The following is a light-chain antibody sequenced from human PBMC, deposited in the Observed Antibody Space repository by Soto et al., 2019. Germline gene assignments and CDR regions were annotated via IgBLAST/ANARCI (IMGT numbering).Light chain of an antibody. CDR1: QSISTK. CDR2: DAS. Sequence: IVMTQSPATLSVSPGDGATLSCGASQSISTKLDCYQQKPGQAHRLLIYDASARATGFPPRFSGSGSGTEFTLTISSLQSEEFADYYCQQYNKWPYSFGQGTKLEIK. V-gene: IGKV3-15*01. J-gene: IGKJ2*03. CDR3: QQYNKWPYS.